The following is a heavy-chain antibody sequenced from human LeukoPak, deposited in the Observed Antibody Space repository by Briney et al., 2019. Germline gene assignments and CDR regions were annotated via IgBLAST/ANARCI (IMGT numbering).Heavy chain of an antibody. CDR1: GYTFTSYA. CDR3: ARDRIAAAVDRPIPPDY. D-gene: IGHD6-13*01. CDR2: INTNTGNP. Sequence: ASVKVSCKASGYTFTSYAMNWVRQAPGQGLEWMGWINTNTGNPTYAQGFTGRFVFSLDTSVSTAYLQISSLKAEDTAVYYCARDRIAAAVDRPIPPDYWGQGTLVTVSS. J-gene: IGHJ4*02. V-gene: IGHV7-4-1*02.